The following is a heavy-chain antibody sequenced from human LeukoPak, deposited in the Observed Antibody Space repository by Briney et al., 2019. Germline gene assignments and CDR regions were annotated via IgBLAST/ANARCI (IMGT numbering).Heavy chain of an antibody. Sequence: PAETLSLTCDVSGVSINTCCYYWTWIRQPPGKGLEWIGYKYYSGSTRYNSSLRSRLTISLDSSKNQFSLRLTSVTAADTAVYYCARGRSYGFDFDSWGPGELVFVSS. D-gene: IGHD5-18*01. V-gene: IGHV4-61*01. CDR3: ARGRSYGFDFDS. CDR1: GVSINTCCYY. J-gene: IGHJ4*02. CDR2: KYYSGST.